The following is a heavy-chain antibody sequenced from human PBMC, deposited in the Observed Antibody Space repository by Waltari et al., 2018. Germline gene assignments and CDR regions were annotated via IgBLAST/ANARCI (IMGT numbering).Heavy chain of an antibody. Sequence: QLQLQESGPGLVKPSETLSLSCTVSGASINTKNFYWGWIRQPPGKGLQWIGSIYYNGITFYNPSLKSRVTISVDTSQNQFSLKLSSVTAADTAVYYCVRIGSSHYYYYYYMDVWGKGTTVTVSS. CDR2: IYYNGIT. CDR1: GASINTKNFY. CDR3: VRIGSSHYYYYYYMDV. V-gene: IGHV4-39*01. J-gene: IGHJ6*03. D-gene: IGHD6-6*01.